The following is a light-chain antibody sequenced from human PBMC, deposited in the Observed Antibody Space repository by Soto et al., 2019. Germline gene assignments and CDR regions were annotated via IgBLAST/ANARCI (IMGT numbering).Light chain of an antibody. CDR1: SSDVGGYNY. CDR3: CSYAGSYTFV. J-gene: IGLJ1*01. Sequence: QSALTQPRSVSGSPGQSVTISCTGTSSDVGGYNYVSWYQQHPGKAPKLMIYDVSKRPSGVPDRFSDSKSGNTASLTISGLQAEDEADYYCCSYAGSYTFVFATGTKVTVL. V-gene: IGLV2-11*01. CDR2: DVS.